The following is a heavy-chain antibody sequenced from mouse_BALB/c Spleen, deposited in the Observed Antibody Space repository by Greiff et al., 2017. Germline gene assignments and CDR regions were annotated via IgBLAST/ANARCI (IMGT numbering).Heavy chain of an antibody. J-gene: IGHJ4*01. CDR3: ARSPYYYGSDAMDY. V-gene: IGHV5-17*02. CDR2: ISSGSSTI. CDR1: GFTFSSFG. Sequence: EVQGVESGGGLVQPGGSRKLSCAASGFTFSSFGMHWVRQAPEKGLEWVAYISSGSSTIYYADTVKGRFTISRDNPKNTLFLQMTSLRSEDTAMYYCARSPYYYGSDAMDYWGQGTSVTVSS. D-gene: IGHD1-1*01.